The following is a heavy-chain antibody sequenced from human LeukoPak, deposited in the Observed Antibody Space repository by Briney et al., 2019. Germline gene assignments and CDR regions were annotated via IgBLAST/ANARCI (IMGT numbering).Heavy chain of an antibody. Sequence: ASVKVSCKASGYTFTGYYMHWVRQAPGQGLEWMGWINPNSGGTNYAQKFQGRVTMTRDTSISTAYMELRSLRSDDTAVYYCARVLFRSMAMDVWGKGTTVTISS. CDR1: GYTFTGYY. CDR3: ARVLFRSMAMDV. D-gene: IGHD2/OR15-2a*01. V-gene: IGHV1-2*02. CDR2: INPNSGGT. J-gene: IGHJ6*04.